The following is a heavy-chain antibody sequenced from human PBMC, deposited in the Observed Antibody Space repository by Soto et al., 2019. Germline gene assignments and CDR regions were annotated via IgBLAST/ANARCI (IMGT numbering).Heavy chain of an antibody. CDR2: ILSSDEK. V-gene: IGHV2-26*01. D-gene: IGHD3-22*01. CDR1: GFSLRNARMG. CDR3: ARMLAVNYYCYYVDV. Sequence: QVTLKESSPVLAKPTETLTLTCTVSGFSLRNARMGVSWIRQPPGKALEWLAHILSSDEKSYNTSLKGRVTLSKDTSKSQVVLTMTYVDPVDTATYFGARMLAVNYYCYYVDVWGEGTTVTVSS. J-gene: IGHJ6*03.